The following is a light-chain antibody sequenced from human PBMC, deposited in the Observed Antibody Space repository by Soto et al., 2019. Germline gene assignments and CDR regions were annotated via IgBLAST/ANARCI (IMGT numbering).Light chain of an antibody. CDR1: SSNIGAGYD. CDR3: QSYDSRLSAYYV. J-gene: IGLJ1*01. V-gene: IGLV1-40*01. Sequence: SVLTQPPSVSGAPGQRVTISCTGSSSNIGAGYDVHWYQQLPGTAPKLLIYGNSNRPSGIPDRFSGSKSGTSASLAITGLQAEDEADYYCQSYDSRLSAYYVFGTGTKVTVL. CDR2: GNS.